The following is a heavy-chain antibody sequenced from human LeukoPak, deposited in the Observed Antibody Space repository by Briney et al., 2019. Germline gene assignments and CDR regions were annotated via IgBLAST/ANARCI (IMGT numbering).Heavy chain of an antibody. J-gene: IGHJ6*03. Sequence: SETLSLTCAVYGGSFSDYYWSWIRQPPGKGLEWIGEINHSGSTNYNPSLKSRVTISVDTSKNQFSLKLSSVTAADTAVYYCARGYCSGGSCYYYYMDVWGKGTTVTISS. V-gene: IGHV4-34*01. CDR1: GGSFSDYY. CDR2: INHSGST. CDR3: ARGYCSGGSCYYYYMDV. D-gene: IGHD2-15*01.